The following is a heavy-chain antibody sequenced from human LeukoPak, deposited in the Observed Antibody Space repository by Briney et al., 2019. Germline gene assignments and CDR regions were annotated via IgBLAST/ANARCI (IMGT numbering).Heavy chain of an antibody. D-gene: IGHD3-10*02. J-gene: IGHJ6*04. Sequence: GGSLRLSCAASGFTFSNHEMNWVRQAPGKGLEWISYISDSGSTIYYSDSVKGRFTISRDNAKNSLYLQMNSLRAEDTAVYYCAELGITMIGGVWGKGTTVTISS. V-gene: IGHV3-48*03. CDR1: GFTFSNHE. CDR3: AELGITMIGGV. CDR2: ISDSGSTI.